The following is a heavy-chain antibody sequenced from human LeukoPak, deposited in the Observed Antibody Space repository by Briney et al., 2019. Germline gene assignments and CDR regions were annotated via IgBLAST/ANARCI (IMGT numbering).Heavy chain of an antibody. CDR3: ARRSGYSYYFDY. Sequence: ASVKVSCKASGYTFTSYDINWVRQATGQGLEWMGWMNPNSDNTGYAQKFQGRVTITRNTSIRTAYMELSSLRSEDTAVYYCARRSGYSYYFDYWGQGTLVTVSS. CDR1: GYTFTSYD. CDR2: MNPNSDNT. D-gene: IGHD3-3*01. V-gene: IGHV1-8*03. J-gene: IGHJ4*02.